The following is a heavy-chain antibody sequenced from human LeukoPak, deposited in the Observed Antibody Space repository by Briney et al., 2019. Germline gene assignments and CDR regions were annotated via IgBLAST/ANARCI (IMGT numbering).Heavy chain of an antibody. CDR2: INSDGSST. D-gene: IGHD3-3*01. J-gene: IGHJ3*01. Sequence: GGSLRLSCAASGFTFSNYWMHWVRQAPGKGLVWVSLINSDGSSTIYADSVKGRFTISRDNAKNTLYLQMNSLRAEDTAVYYCARGLTIFGVVNDAFDFWGQGTMVTVSS. CDR3: ARGLTIFGVVNDAFDF. V-gene: IGHV3-74*01. CDR1: GFTFSNYW.